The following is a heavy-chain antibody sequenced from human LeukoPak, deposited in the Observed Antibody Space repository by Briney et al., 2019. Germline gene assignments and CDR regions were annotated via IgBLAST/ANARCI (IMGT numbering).Heavy chain of an antibody. CDR3: ARGGGLDV. CDR1: GFTFSNYW. CDR2: INHNGNVN. Sequence: GGSLRLSCAASGFTFSNYWMNWARQAPGKGLEWVASINHNGNVNYYVDSVKGRFTISRDNAKNSLYLQMSNLGAEDTAVYFCARGGGLDVWGQGATVTVSS. J-gene: IGHJ6*02. D-gene: IGHD3-16*01. V-gene: IGHV3-7*03.